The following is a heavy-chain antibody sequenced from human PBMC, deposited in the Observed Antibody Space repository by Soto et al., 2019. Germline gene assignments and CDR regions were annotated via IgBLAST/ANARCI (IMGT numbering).Heavy chain of an antibody. V-gene: IGHV3-23*01. CDR3: ASSSSNRGYDY. D-gene: IGHD3-10*01. J-gene: IGHJ4*02. CDR2: ISGSGGST. Sequence: GRSMRLSCAASELNFISYAMARVRQAPGKGLEWVSAISGSGGSTYYADSVKGRFTISRDNSKNTLNLQMNSLRAEDTAVYYCASSSSNRGYDYWGQGTLVTVSS. CDR1: ELNFISYA.